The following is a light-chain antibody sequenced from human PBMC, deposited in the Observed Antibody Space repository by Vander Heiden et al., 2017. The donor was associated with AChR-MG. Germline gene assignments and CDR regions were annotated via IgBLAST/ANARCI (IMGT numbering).Light chain of an antibody. Sequence: QSALTQPASLSGSPGQSITISCTGTSSDVGGYNYVSWYQQHPGKAPKLMIYDVNNRPSGVSNRFSGSKPGDTASLTISGLQAEDEADYYCSSYTSSSTPVVFGGGTKLTVL. CDR2: DVN. J-gene: IGLJ2*01. CDR3: SSYTSSSTPVV. CDR1: SSDVGGYNY. V-gene: IGLV2-14*01.